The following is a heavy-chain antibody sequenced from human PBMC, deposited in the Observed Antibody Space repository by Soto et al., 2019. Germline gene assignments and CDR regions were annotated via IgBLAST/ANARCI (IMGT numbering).Heavy chain of an antibody. CDR2: IYYSGST. Sequence: PSETLSLTCTVSGGSITSSSYYWGWIRQPPGKGLEWIGSIYYSGSTIYNPSLKSRVTISVDTSKSQFSLKLTSVTAADTAVYYCAREQRSIVSPWFDPWGQGTLVTVS. V-gene: IGHV4-39*07. CDR1: GGSITSSSYY. D-gene: IGHD2-15*01. J-gene: IGHJ5*02. CDR3: AREQRSIVSPWFDP.